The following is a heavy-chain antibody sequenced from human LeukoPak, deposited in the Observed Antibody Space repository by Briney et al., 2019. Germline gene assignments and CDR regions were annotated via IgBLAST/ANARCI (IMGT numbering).Heavy chain of an antibody. V-gene: IGHV1-18*01. CDR2: ISAYNGNT. CDR1: GYTFTSYG. CDR3: ARDWGYYDSSGYYPY. Sequence: ASVKVSCKASGYTFTSYGISWVRQAPGQGLEWMGWISAYNGNTNYAQKLQGRVTMTTDTSTSTAYMELRSLRSDDTAVYYCARDWGYYDSSGYYPYWGQGTLVTVSS. D-gene: IGHD3-22*01. J-gene: IGHJ4*02.